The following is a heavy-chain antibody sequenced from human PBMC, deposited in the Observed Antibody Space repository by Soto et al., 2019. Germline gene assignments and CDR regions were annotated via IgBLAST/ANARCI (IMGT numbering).Heavy chain of an antibody. D-gene: IGHD6-19*01. J-gene: IGHJ3*02. V-gene: IGHV3-23*01. CDR2: IGGSGANT. CDR1: VFTFTSYA. CDR3: AKETSISGPGAFDI. Sequence: GSLRLSCAASVFTFTSYAMSWVRQAPGEGLEWVSAIGGSGANTYYADSVKGRFTISRDNSKNTLYLQVNSLRAEDTALYYCAKETSISGPGAFDIWGQGTMVTVSS.